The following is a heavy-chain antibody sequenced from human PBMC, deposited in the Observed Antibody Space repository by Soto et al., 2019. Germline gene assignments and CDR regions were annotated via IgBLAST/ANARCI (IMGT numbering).Heavy chain of an antibody. D-gene: IGHD6-13*01. CDR3: ARERGAQQLVQDGMDV. CDR2: IWYDGSNK. J-gene: IGHJ6*02. Sequence: QVQLVESGGGVVQPGRSLRLSCAASGFTFSSYGMHWVRQAPGKGLEWVAVIWYDGSNKYYADSVKGRFTISRDNSKNTLYLQMNSLRAEDTAVYYCARERGAQQLVQDGMDVWGQGTTVTVSS. V-gene: IGHV3-33*01. CDR1: GFTFSSYG.